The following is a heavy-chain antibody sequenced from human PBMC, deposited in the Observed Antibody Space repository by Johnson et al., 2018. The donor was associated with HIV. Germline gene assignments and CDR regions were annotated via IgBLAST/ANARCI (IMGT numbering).Heavy chain of an antibody. CDR1: GFTFSSYA. J-gene: IGHJ3*02. V-gene: IGHV3-30*04. Sequence: QVQLVESGGGLVQPGGSLRLSCAASGFTFSSYAMHWVRQAPGNGLEWVAVISYDGSNQYYADSVKGRFTISRDNSKNTLYLQVNSLRPEDTAVYYCATERQAALDIWGQGTMVSVSS. D-gene: IGHD1-1*01. CDR3: ATERQAALDI. CDR2: ISYDGSNQ.